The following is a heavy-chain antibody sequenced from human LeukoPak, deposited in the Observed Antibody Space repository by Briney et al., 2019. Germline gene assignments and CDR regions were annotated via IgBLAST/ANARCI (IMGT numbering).Heavy chain of an antibody. Sequence: PGGSLRLSCAPPGFTASSNYMSWVRQAPGKGLEWVSVIYSGGSTYYADSVKGRFTISRDNSKNTLYLQMNSLRAEDTAVYYCASVESTLRTAFDIWGQGTMVTVSS. D-gene: IGHD5/OR15-5a*01. CDR1: GFTASSNY. CDR3: ASVESTLRTAFDI. CDR2: IYSGGST. J-gene: IGHJ3*02. V-gene: IGHV3-53*01.